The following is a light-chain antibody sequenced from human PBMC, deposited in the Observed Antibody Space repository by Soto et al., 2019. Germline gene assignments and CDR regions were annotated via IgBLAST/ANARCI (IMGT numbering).Light chain of an antibody. CDR1: SSDVGGYNY. V-gene: IGLV2-14*01. CDR3: SSYTSSSTLD. CDR2: EVS. Sequence: QSALTQPASVSGSPGQSITISCTGPSSDVGGYNYVSCYQQHPGKAPKLMIYEVSNRPSGVSNRFSGSKSGNTASLTISGLQAEDEADYYCSSYTSSSTLDFGTGTKLTVL. J-gene: IGLJ1*01.